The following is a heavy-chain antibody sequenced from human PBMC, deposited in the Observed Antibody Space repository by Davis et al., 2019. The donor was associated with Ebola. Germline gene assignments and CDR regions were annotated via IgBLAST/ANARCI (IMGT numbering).Heavy chain of an antibody. Sequence: MPSETLSLTCAVSGGSISRSAYYWGWIRQPPGKGLEWIGTIYYSGTTYYNPSLKSRITISVDTSKNQFSLRLTSLTAADTAVYYCARVGRLHTANFDPWGQGTLVTVSS. D-gene: IGHD1-26*01. V-gene: IGHV4-39*01. J-gene: IGHJ5*02. CDR2: IYYSGTT. CDR1: GGSISRSAYY. CDR3: ARVGRLHTANFDP.